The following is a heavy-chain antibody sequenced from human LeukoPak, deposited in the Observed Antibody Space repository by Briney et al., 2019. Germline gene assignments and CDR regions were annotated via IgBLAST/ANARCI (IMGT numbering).Heavy chain of an antibody. CDR3: ARDRSGSTH. CDR1: GFTFSSYA. Sequence: PGGSLGLSCAASGFTFSSYAMTWVRQAPGKGLEWVSTSDVGDGGTYYADSVKGRFTISRDNPKNTLYLQMNSLTADDTAVYYCARDRSGSTHWGPGTLVTVSS. V-gene: IGHV3-23*01. CDR2: SDVGDGGT. D-gene: IGHD1-26*01. J-gene: IGHJ4*02.